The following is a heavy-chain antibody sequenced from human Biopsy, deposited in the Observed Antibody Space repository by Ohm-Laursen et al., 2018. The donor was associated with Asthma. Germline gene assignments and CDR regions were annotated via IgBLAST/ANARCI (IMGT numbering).Heavy chain of an antibody. Sequence: SSVKVSCKASGYTFIHFAIHWVRQAPGQRLEWMGWINAGDGNTKNSQKFQGRVTITRDTSASTAYMDLRSLRSEDTAMYYCARTYYDFLTGQVNDAFALWGQGTMVTVSS. J-gene: IGHJ3*01. CDR2: INAGDGNT. D-gene: IGHD3-9*01. CDR1: GYTFIHFA. V-gene: IGHV1-3*01. CDR3: ARTYYDFLTGQVNDAFAL.